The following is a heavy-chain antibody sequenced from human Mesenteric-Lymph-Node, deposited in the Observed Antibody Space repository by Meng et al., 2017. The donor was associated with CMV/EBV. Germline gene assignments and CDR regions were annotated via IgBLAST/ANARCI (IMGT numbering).Heavy chain of an antibody. CDR1: GFTFDDYA. D-gene: IGHD3-3*01. J-gene: IGHJ4*02. Sequence: SLKISCAASGFTFDDYAMHWVRQAPGKGLEWVSGISWNSGSIGYADSVKGRFTISRDNAKNSLYLQMNSLRAEDTALYYCAREDYDFWSGYTDYWGQGTLVTVSS. CDR2: ISWNSGSI. V-gene: IGHV3-9*01. CDR3: AREDYDFWSGYTDY.